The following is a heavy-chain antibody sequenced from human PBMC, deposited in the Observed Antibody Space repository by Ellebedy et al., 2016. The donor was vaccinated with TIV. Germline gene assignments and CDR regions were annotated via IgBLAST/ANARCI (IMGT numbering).Heavy chain of an antibody. Sequence: PGGSLRLSCTASGFTFGDYAMTWFRQAPGKGLEWVGFIRTKPFSGTAEYAASVKGRFTISRDDSKSIAYLQMSRLKTEDTALYYCTSTTYYHGSGSPEFDYWGQGTLVTVSS. CDR1: GFTFGDYA. CDR2: IRTKPFSGTA. D-gene: IGHD3-10*01. V-gene: IGHV3-49*03. CDR3: TSTTYYHGSGSPEFDY. J-gene: IGHJ4*02.